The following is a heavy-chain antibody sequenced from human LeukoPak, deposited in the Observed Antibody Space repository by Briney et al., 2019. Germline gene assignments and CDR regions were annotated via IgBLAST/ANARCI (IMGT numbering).Heavy chain of an antibody. V-gene: IGHV3-74*03. Sequence: PGGSLRLSCVASGFTFSTYWMHWVRQAPGRGLVWVAHMNSGGNDIKYADSVKGRFTISTDNAKNTLYLQMNSLRAEDTAVYYCARGRYASSRNDYWGQGTLVTVSS. D-gene: IGHD2-8*01. CDR2: MNSGGNDI. CDR3: ARGRYASSRNDY. CDR1: GFTFSTYW. J-gene: IGHJ4*02.